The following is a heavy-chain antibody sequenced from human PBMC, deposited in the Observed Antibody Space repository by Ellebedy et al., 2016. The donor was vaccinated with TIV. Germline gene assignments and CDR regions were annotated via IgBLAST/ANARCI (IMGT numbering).Heavy chain of an antibody. D-gene: IGHD6-19*01. CDR2: VSYDGNTK. CDR1: GFTYNQYG. J-gene: IGHJ4*02. Sequence: PGGSLRLSCSASGFTYNQYGMHWVRQAPGKGLEWVAEVSYDGNTKYYTDSVKGRFTISRDNSKNTLYLQMNSLRAEDTAVYYCPYSSGWYKFDDWGQGTLVTVSS. CDR3: PYSSGWYKFDD. V-gene: IGHV3-30*03.